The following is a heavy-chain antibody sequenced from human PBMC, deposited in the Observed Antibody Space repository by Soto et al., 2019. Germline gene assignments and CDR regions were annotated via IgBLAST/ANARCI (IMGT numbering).Heavy chain of an antibody. V-gene: IGHV1-69*05. Sequence: QVQLVQSGAEVKKPGSSVKVSCKASGGTFSSYAISWVRQAPGQGLEWMGGIIPIFGTANYAQKFQGRVTITXXEXTXXAYMELSSLRSEDTAVYYCARDAITGTTEEWAIDYWGQGTLVTVSS. CDR2: IIPIFGTA. CDR3: ARDAITGTTEEWAIDY. CDR1: GGTFSSYA. D-gene: IGHD1-20*01. J-gene: IGHJ4*02.